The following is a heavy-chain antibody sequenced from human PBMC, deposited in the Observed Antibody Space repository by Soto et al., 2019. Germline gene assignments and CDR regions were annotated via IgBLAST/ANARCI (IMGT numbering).Heavy chain of an antibody. D-gene: IGHD6-13*01. CDR3: ARWGDSSSSSGMDV. CDR2: ISAYNGNT. V-gene: IGHV1-18*01. Sequence: ASVKVSCKASGYTSTSYGISWVRQAPGQGLEWMGWISAYNGNTNYAQKLQGRVTMTTDASTSTAYMELRSLRSDDTAVYYCARWGDSSSSSGMDVWGQGTTVTVSS. CDR1: GYTSTSYG. J-gene: IGHJ6*02.